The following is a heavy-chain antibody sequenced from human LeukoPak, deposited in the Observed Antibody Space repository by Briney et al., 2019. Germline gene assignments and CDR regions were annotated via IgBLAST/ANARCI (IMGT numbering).Heavy chain of an antibody. CDR3: ASGRYYDILTTYYYYYTDV. CDR2: ISSSSSYI. Sequence: GGSLRLSCAASGFTFSSYSMNWVRQAPGKGLEWVSSISSSSSYIYYADSVKGRFTISRDNAKNSLYLQMNSLRAEDTAVYYCASGRYYDILTTYYYYYTDVWGKGTTVTVSS. D-gene: IGHD3-9*01. V-gene: IGHV3-21*01. CDR1: GFTFSSYS. J-gene: IGHJ6*03.